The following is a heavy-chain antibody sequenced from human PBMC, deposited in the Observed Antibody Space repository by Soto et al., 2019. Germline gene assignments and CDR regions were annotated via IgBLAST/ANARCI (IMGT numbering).Heavy chain of an antibody. D-gene: IGHD2-8*01. CDR2: ISYDGSNK. J-gene: IGHJ4*02. CDR3: SRDNGGFDY. V-gene: IGHV3-30-3*01. Sequence: VQLVESGGGLVKPGGSLRLSCAASGFTFSSYAMHWVRQAPGKGLEWVAIISYDGSNKYYADSVKGRFTISRDNSKNTLYLQMNSLRAEATAVYYCSRDNGGFDYWGQVTLVTVSS. CDR1: GFTFSSYA.